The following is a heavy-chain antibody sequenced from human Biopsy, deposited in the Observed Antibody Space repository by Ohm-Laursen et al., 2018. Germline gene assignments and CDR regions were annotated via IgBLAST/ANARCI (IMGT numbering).Heavy chain of an antibody. J-gene: IGHJ6*02. CDR3: AATSTLYYYYYAMDV. Sequence: GASVKVSCKTSGFTFSSSAVQWVRQARGQRLEWIGWIVVGSGHTNYAQKFQERVTITRDMSTSTAYMELTSLRSEGTAVYYCAATSTLYYYYYAMDVWDQGTTITVSS. V-gene: IGHV1-58*01. CDR1: GFTFSSSA. CDR2: IVVGSGHT.